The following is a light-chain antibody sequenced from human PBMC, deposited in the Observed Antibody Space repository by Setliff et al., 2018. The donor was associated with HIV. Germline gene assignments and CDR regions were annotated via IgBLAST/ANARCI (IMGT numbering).Light chain of an antibody. CDR3: SSYTATNTVI. Sequence: QSVLTQPPSASGSPGHSVTISCTGNISDVGTYNYVSWYQQHPGAAPKLIIYDNDDRPSGVSDRFSGSKFGSTASLSISGLQPEDESVYFCSSYTATNTVIFGGGTK. CDR2: DND. V-gene: IGLV2-8*01. J-gene: IGLJ2*01. CDR1: ISDVGTYNY.